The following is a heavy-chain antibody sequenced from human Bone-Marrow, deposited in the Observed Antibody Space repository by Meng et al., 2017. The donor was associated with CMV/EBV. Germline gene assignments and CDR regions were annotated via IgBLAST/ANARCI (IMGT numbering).Heavy chain of an antibody. Sequence: GESLKISCAASGFTVSSNYMSWVRQAPGKGLEWVSVIYSGGSTYYADSVKGRFTISRDNSKNTLYLQMNSLRAEDTAVYYCARSSSSWGGVFDYWGQGTLVTVSS. J-gene: IGHJ4*02. CDR2: IYSGGST. V-gene: IGHV3-53*01. CDR1: GFTVSSNY. D-gene: IGHD6-13*01. CDR3: ARSSSSWGGVFDY.